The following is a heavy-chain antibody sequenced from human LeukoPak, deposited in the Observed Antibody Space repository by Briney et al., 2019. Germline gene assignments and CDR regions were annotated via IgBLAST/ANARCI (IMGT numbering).Heavy chain of an antibody. D-gene: IGHD1-26*01. J-gene: IGHJ4*02. Sequence: SQTLSLTCAISGDSVSIDSAAWNWIRQSPSRGLEWLARTYFRSKWYYDYALAVKGRITINPDTSKNQFSLQLTSVTPEDTAVYFCARDPVGGSTIFDSWGQGTLVTVSS. V-gene: IGHV6-1*01. CDR2: TYFRSKWYY. CDR1: GDSVSIDSAA. CDR3: ARDPVGGSTIFDS.